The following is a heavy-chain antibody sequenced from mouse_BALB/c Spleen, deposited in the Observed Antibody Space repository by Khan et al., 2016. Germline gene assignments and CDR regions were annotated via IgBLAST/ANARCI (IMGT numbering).Heavy chain of an antibody. J-gene: IGHJ2*01. V-gene: IGHV5-12-1*01. CDR2: ISSGGGST. CDR3: ARHYYGSSYYFDC. D-gene: IGHD1-1*01. CDR1: GFAFSSYD. Sequence: EVELVESGGGLVKPGGSLKLSCAASGFAFSSYDMSWVRQTPEKRLEWVAYISSGGGSTYYPDTVKGRFTISRDNAKNTLYLQMSSLKSEDTAMYYCARHYYGSSYYFDCWGQGTTLTVSS.